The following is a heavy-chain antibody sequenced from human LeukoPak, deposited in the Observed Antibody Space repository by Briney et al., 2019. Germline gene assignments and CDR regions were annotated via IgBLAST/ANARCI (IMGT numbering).Heavy chain of an antibody. J-gene: IGHJ4*02. Sequence: PSETLSLTCAVYGGSFSGYYWSWIRQPPGKWLEWIGEINHSGSTNYNPSLKSRVTISVDTSKNQFSLKLSSVTAADTAVYYCARVKRTYYDSSGSSKGNFDYWGQGTLVTVSS. CDR3: ARVKRTYYDSSGSSKGNFDY. D-gene: IGHD3-22*01. CDR1: GGSFSGYY. CDR2: INHSGST. V-gene: IGHV4-34*01.